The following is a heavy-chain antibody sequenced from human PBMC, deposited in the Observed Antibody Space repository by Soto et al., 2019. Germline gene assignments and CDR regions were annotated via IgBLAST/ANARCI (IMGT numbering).Heavy chain of an antibody. Sequence: ASVKVSCKTSGGTFSSYAISWVRQAPGQGLEWMGGIIPIFGTANYAQKFQGRVTITADKSISTAYLQWSSLKASDTAMYYCARHTSLHYYGSGSYSTDGMDVWGQGTTVTVSS. CDR1: GGTFSSYA. D-gene: IGHD3-10*01. CDR3: ARHTSLHYYGSGSYSTDGMDV. J-gene: IGHJ6*02. CDR2: IIPIFGTA. V-gene: IGHV1-69*06.